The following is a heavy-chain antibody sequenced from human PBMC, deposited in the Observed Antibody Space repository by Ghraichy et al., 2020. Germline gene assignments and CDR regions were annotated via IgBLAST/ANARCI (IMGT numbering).Heavy chain of an antibody. Sequence: GGSLRLSCAASGFTFSDYYMSWIRQAPGKGLEWVSYISSSSSYTNYADSVKGRFTISRDNAKNSLYLQMNSLRAEDTAVYYCASHDYGGNWELDYWGQGTLVTVSS. CDR3: ASHDYGGNWELDY. V-gene: IGHV3-11*06. CDR2: ISSSSSYT. J-gene: IGHJ4*02. CDR1: GFTFSDYY. D-gene: IGHD4-23*01.